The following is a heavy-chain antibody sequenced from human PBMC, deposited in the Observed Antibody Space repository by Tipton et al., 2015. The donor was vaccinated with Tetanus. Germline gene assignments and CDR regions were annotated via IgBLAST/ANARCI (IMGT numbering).Heavy chain of an antibody. CDR3: ARAISGSFDGLDY. V-gene: IGHV3-33*01. CDR1: GINFNRYG. D-gene: IGHD1-26*01. CDR2: TWYDGRNT. Sequence: SLRLSCAASGINFNRYGMHWVRQAPGKGLEWVAVTWYDGRNTFYADSVKGRFTISGDTSESSVYLQMNSLRAEDTAVYYCARAISGSFDGLDYWGQGTLVTVSS. J-gene: IGHJ4*02.